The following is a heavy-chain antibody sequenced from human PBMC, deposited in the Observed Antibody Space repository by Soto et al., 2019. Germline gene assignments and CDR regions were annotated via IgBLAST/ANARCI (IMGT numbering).Heavy chain of an antibody. Sequence: QVQLVQSGAEVKKPGSSVKVSCKASGGTFSSYTISWVRQAPGQGLEWMGRIIAILGIANYAQQFQGRVTITADKSTSTAYMELSSLISEDTAVYYCARDLGPNCSGGSCYSDAFDIWGQGTMVTVSS. D-gene: IGHD2-15*01. CDR1: GGTFSSYT. V-gene: IGHV1-69*08. CDR3: ARDLGPNCSGGSCYSDAFDI. J-gene: IGHJ3*02. CDR2: IIAILGIA.